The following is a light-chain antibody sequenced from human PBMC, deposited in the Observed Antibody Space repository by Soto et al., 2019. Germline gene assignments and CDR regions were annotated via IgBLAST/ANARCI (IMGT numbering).Light chain of an antibody. Sequence: DIQMTQSPSSLSASVGDRVTITCRASQSISSYLNWYQQKPGKAPKLLIYAASSLHSGVPSRFSGSGSGTEFTLTITSLQPDDFATYYCQHYNPYSGPFGQGTKVDIK. CDR2: AAS. CDR1: QSISSY. CDR3: QHYNPYSGP. J-gene: IGKJ1*01. V-gene: IGKV1-39*01.